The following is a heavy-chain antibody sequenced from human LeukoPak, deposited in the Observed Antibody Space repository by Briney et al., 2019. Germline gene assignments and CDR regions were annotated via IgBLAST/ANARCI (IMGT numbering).Heavy chain of an antibody. CDR1: GGSISSGGYS. V-gene: IGHV4-30-2*01. CDR3: ARGVQGSFDY. CDR2: IYHSGST. Sequence: SETLSLTRAVSGGSISSGGYSWSWIRQPPGKGLEWIGYIYHSGSTYYNPSLKSRVTISVDRSKNQFSLKLSSVTAADTAVYYCARGVQGSFDYWGQGTLVTVSS. J-gene: IGHJ4*02. D-gene: IGHD3-10*01.